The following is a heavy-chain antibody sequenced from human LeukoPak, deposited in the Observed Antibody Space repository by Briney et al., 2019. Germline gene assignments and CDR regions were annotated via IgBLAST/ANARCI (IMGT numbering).Heavy chain of an antibody. CDR1: GFTFTTYF. J-gene: IGHJ4*02. CDR2: INLSDGGT. V-gene: IGHV1-46*01. D-gene: IGHD6-13*01. CDR3: TREIDSSSGYDF. Sequence: ASVKVSCKASGFTFTTYFMHWARQAPGQGLEWMGIINLSDGGTSLARKFQGRVTMTRDTSTNTAYMELSSLRSEDTAVYYCTREIDSSSGYDFWGQGALVTVSS.